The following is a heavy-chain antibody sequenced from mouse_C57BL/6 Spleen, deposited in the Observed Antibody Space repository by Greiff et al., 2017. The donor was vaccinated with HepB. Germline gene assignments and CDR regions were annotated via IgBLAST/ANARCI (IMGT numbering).Heavy chain of an antibody. CDR2: INPNYGTT. J-gene: IGHJ4*01. Sequence: EVKLMESGPELVKPGASVKISCKASGYSFTDYNMNWVKQSNGKSLEWIGVINPNYGTTSYNQKFKGKATLTVDQSSSTAYMQLNSLTSEDSAVYYCAREGIYYDYDDYAMDYWGQGTSVTVSS. D-gene: IGHD2-4*01. CDR1: GYSFTDYN. V-gene: IGHV1-39*01. CDR3: AREGIYYDYDDYAMDY.